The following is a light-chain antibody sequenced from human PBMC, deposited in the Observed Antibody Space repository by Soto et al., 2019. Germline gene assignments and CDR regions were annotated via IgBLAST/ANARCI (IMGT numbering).Light chain of an antibody. CDR3: LQHNTYPYT. CDR2: AAS. Sequence: DIQMTQSPSSLPASVGDRVTIICRASQGIRNDLGWYQQKPGQAPKRLIYAASRLDGGVPSRFSGSRSGTEFTLTIRSRQLEVFATYYCLQHNTYPYTFGQGTKLEIK. CDR1: QGIRND. V-gene: IGKV1-17*01. J-gene: IGKJ2*01.